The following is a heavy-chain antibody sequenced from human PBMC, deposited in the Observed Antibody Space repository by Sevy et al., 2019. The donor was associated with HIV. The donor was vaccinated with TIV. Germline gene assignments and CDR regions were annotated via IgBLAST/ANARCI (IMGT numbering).Heavy chain of an antibody. CDR2: IYYSGST. V-gene: IGHV4-59*01. J-gene: IGHJ4*02. CDR1: GGSISNYF. Sequence: SETLSLTCTVSGGSISNYFWSWIRQPPGKGLEWIGYIYYSGSTNYNPSLKSRITISVDTSKNQFSLKLRSVTAADTAVYYCARESIGAVGDFDYWGQGTLVTVSS. D-gene: IGHD6-13*01. CDR3: ARESIGAVGDFDY.